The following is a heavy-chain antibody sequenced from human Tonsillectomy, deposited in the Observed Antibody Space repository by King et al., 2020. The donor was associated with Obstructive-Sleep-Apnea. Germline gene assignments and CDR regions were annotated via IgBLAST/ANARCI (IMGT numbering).Heavy chain of an antibody. Sequence: QLVQSGGGLVQPGGSLRLSCAASGFTFSSYAMSWVRQAPGKGLEWVSAISGSGGSTYYADSVKGRFTISRDNSKNTLYLQMNSLRAEDTAVYYCAKDWGIAVASILGVGYFDLWGRGTLVTVSS. V-gene: IGHV3-23*04. J-gene: IGHJ2*01. CDR1: GFTFSSYA. CDR3: AKDWGIAVASILGVGYFDL. D-gene: IGHD6-19*01. CDR2: ISGSGGST.